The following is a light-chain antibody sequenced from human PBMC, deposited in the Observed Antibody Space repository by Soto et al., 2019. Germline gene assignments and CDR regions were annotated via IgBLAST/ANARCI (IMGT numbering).Light chain of an antibody. V-gene: IGKV3-20*01. CDR2: GAS. J-gene: IGKJ1*01. CDR3: QQYGSSGT. CDR1: QSVSSSY. Sequence: EIVLTQCPGTLSLSPGERATLSCRASQSVSSSYLAWYQQKPGPAPRLLIYGASSRATGIPDRSSGSGSGTDLTLTISRLEPEDFAVYYCQQYGSSGTFGQGTRWIS.